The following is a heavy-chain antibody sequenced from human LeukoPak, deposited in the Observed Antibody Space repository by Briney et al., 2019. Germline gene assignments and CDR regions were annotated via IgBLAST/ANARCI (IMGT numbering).Heavy chain of an antibody. CDR2: IFSSGST. CDR1: GGSLSPYY. J-gene: IGHJ4*02. CDR3: ARRQIYFDY. V-gene: IGHV4-4*09. Sequence: PSETLSLTCSVSGGSLSPYYWSWIRRPPGKGLEWIGYIFSSGSTNYNPSLKSRVTISVDTSRNQFSLKLSSVTAADTAVYYCARRQIYFDYWGQGTLVTVSS.